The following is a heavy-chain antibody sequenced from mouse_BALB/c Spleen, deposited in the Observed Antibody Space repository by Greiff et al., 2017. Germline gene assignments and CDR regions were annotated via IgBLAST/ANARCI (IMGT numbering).Heavy chain of an antibody. J-gene: IGHJ4*01. CDR2: ILPGSGST. Sequence: VQGVESGAELMKPGASVKISCKATGYTFSSYWIEWVKQRPGHGLEWIGEILPGSGSTNYNEKFKGKATFTADTSSNTAYMQLSSLTSEDSAVYYCASGNYDYAMDYWGQGTSVTVSS. CDR3: ASGNYDYAMDY. V-gene: IGHV1-9*01. CDR1: GYTFSSYW. D-gene: IGHD2-1*01.